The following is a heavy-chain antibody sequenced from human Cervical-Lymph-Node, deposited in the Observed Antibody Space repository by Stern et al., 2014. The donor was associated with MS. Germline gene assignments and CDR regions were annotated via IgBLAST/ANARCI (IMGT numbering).Heavy chain of an antibody. CDR2: ISTYNDKT. V-gene: IGHV1-18*01. D-gene: IGHD1-7*01. Sequence: VQLVESGPEVKNPGASVKVSCKASGYTFTTFGVNWVRQAPGQGLEWMGWISTYNDKTTYAQKFQGRVIMSTDTSTSTAYMEMRSLRSDDTAIYYCARDLRVLGTTGWFDPWGQGTLVTVSS. CDR1: GYTFTTFG. CDR3: ARDLRVLGTTGWFDP. J-gene: IGHJ5*02.